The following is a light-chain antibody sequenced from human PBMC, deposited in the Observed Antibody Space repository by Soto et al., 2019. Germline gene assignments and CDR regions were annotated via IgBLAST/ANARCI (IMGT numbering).Light chain of an antibody. CDR1: SSDVGGYNY. J-gene: IGLJ1*01. CDR3: SSYTSSSTFSYV. CDR2: EVS. Sequence: QSALTQPASVSGSPGQSITIYCTGSSSDVGGYNYVSWYQQHPGKAPKLMIYEVSNRPSGVSNRFSGSKSGNTASLTISGLQAEDEADYYCSSYTSSSTFSYVFGTGTKLTVL. V-gene: IGLV2-14*01.